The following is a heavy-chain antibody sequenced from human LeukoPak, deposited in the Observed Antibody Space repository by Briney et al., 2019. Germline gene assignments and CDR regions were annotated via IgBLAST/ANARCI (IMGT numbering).Heavy chain of an antibody. CDR1: GTSISSSSYY. CDR3: ARGEVVVAATYYYYGMDV. V-gene: IGHV4-39*07. D-gene: IGHD2-15*01. Sequence: SETLSLTCTFSGTSISSSSYYWGWIRQPPGKGLEWIGEIYHSGSTNYNPSLKSRVTISVDKSKNQFSLKLSSVTAADTAVYYCARGEVVVAATYYYYGMDVWGQGTTVTVSS. J-gene: IGHJ6*02. CDR2: IYHSGST.